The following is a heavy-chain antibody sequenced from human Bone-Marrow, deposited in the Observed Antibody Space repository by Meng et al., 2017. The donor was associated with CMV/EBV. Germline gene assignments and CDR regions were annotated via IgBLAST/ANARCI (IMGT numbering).Heavy chain of an antibody. CDR3: ARDLPYSGSLSAFDV. J-gene: IGHJ3*01. Sequence: ASVKVSCKASGYTFTSYDIKWVRQATGQGLEWMGWINPNSGATNYAQKFQGRVTMTRDTSISTAYMELSRLSSDDTAVFYCARDLPYSGSLSAFDVWGQGTMVTVSS. CDR1: GYTFTSYD. CDR2: INPNSGAT. D-gene: IGHD1-26*01. V-gene: IGHV1-2*02.